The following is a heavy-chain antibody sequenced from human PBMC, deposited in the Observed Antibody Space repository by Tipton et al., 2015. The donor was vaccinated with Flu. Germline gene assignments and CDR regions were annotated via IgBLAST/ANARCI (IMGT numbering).Heavy chain of an antibody. Sequence: TLSLTCTVSGGSISSYYWSWIRQPPGKGLEWIGYIYHSGSTNYNPSLKSRVTISVDTSKNQFSLKLSSVTAADTAVYYCAGGALRYEIWSGYAPVNGMDVWGQGTTVNVSS. CDR3: AGGALRYEIWSGYAPVNGMDV. D-gene: IGHD3-3*01. CDR1: GGSISSYY. J-gene: IGHJ6*02. V-gene: IGHV4-59*01. CDR2: IYHSGST.